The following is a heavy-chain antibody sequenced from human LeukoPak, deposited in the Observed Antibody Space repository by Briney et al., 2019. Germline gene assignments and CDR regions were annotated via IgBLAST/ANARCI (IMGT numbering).Heavy chain of an antibody. CDR1: GGSISSYY. D-gene: IGHD1-7*01. Sequence: SETLSLTCTVSGGSISSYYWSWIRQPPGKGLEWIGYIYYSGSTNYNPSLKSRVTISVDTSKNQFSLKLSSVTAADTAVHYCARVHGPNWDYDAFDIWGQGTMVTVSS. CDR2: IYYSGST. CDR3: ARVHGPNWDYDAFDI. J-gene: IGHJ3*02. V-gene: IGHV4-59*01.